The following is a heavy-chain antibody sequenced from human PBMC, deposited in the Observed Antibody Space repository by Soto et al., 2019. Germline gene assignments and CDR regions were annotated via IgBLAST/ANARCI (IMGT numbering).Heavy chain of an antibody. D-gene: IGHD4-17*01. CDR3: TRMDYGDTYYYYYYGMDV. CDR2: IRSKANSYAT. CDR1: GFTFSGSA. J-gene: IGHJ6*02. V-gene: IGHV3-73*01. Sequence: GGSLRLSCAASGFTFSGSAMHWVRQASGKGLEWVGRIRSKANSYATAYAASVKGRFTISRDDSKNTAYLQMNSLKTEDTAVYYCTRMDYGDTYYYYYYGMDVWGQGTTVTVSS.